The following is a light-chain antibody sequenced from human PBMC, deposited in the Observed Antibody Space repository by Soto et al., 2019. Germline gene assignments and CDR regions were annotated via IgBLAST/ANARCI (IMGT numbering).Light chain of an antibody. V-gene: IGKV3-20*01. J-gene: IGKJ3*01. CDR2: AAS. CDR3: QQFGGSPLFT. Sequence: EIVLTQSPGTLSLSPGERATLSCRARQTISSSYLAWYQQKPGQAPRLLIYAASTRATGIPDRFSGSGSGTDLTLTINRLEPEAFAVYFCQQFGGSPLFTFGPGTKVDIK. CDR1: QTISSSY.